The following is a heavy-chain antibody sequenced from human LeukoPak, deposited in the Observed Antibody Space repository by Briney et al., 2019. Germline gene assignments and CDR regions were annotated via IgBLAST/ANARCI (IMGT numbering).Heavy chain of an antibody. V-gene: IGHV4-59*01. D-gene: IGHD2-15*01. CDR3: ARGGWSLDY. CDR1: GGSTSSFY. J-gene: IGHJ4*02. CDR2: IYYDGST. Sequence: SETLSLTCSVSGGSTSSFYWSWIRQPPGKGLEWIGYIYYDGSTTYNPSLKSRVTMSVDTSKNQFSLKLSSVTAADTAIYYCARGGWSLDYWGQGTLFTVSS.